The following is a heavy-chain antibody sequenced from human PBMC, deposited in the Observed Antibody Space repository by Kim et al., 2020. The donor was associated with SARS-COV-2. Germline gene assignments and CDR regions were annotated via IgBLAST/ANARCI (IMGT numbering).Heavy chain of an antibody. Sequence: GGSLRLSCAASGFTFSGSAMHWVRQASGKELEWVGRIRSKANSYATAYAASVKGRFTISRDDSKNTAYLQMNSLKTEDTAVYYCTSGDYYDSSGHRYWGQGTLVTVSS. CDR2: IRSKANSYAT. CDR1: GFTFSGSA. V-gene: IGHV3-73*01. D-gene: IGHD3-22*01. J-gene: IGHJ4*02. CDR3: TSGDYYDSSGHRY.